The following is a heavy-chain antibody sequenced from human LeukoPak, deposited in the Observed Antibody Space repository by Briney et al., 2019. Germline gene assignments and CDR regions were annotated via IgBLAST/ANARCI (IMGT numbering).Heavy chain of an antibody. D-gene: IGHD2-15*01. CDR3: ARTFPYCTSGTCAL. Sequence: GGSLRLSCAASGLTFGSYWMSWVRQAPGKGLEWVANIHPNGGVKNYVDSVKGRFTTSRDNAANSLYLQVNSLRAEDSAVYYCARTFPYCTSGTCALGGQGTLVTVSS. V-gene: IGHV3-7*01. J-gene: IGHJ4*02. CDR1: GLTFGSYW. CDR2: IHPNGGVK.